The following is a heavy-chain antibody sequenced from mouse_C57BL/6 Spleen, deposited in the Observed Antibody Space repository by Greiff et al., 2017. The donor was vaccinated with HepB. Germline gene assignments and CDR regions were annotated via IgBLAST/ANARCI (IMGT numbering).Heavy chain of an antibody. CDR3: AGSYDYLDY. D-gene: IGHD2-3*01. V-gene: IGHV1-26*01. CDR2: INPNNGGT. Sequence: EVQLQQSGPELVKPGASVKISCKASGYTFTDYYMNWVKQSHGKSLEWIGDINPNNGGTSYNQKFKGKATLTVDKSSSTAYMELRSLTSEDSAVYYCAGSYDYLDYWGQGTTLTVSS. J-gene: IGHJ2*01. CDR1: GYTFTDYY.